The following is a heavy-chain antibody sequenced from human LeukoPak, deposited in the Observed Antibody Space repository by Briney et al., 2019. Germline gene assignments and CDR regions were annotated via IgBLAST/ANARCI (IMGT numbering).Heavy chain of an antibody. J-gene: IGHJ4*02. V-gene: IGHV4-34*01. CDR3: ARGTRGSGALSYFDY. CDR2: INHSGST. D-gene: IGHD6-19*01. Sequence: SETLSLTCAVYGGSFSGYYWSWIRQPPGKGLEWIGEINHSGSTNYNPSLKSRVTISVDTSKNQFSLKLSSVTAADTAVYYCARGTRGSGALSYFDYWGQGTLVTVSS. CDR1: GGSFSGYY.